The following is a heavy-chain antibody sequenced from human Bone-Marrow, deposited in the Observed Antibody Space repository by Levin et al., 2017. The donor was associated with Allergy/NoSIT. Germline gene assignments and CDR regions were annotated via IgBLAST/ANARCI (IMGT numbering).Heavy chain of an antibody. J-gene: IGHJ3*01. Sequence: SQTLSLTCAVSGGSIRSSPWWSWVRQPPGKGLEWLGQIYHSGSANYNPSVRSRVTISADNSKNQFSLKLSSVTAADTAVYYCAGIYCSGDNCYPDAFDLWGQGTMVTVSS. V-gene: IGHV4-4*02. CDR1: GGSIRSSPW. CDR3: AGIYCSGDNCYPDAFDL. CDR2: IYHSGSA. D-gene: IGHD2-15*01.